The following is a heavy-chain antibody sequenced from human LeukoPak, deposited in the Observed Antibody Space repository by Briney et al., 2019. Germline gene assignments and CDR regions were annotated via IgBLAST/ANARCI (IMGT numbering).Heavy chain of an antibody. CDR2: IYNSGST. D-gene: IGHD3-10*01. CDR1: GGSIRNYY. J-gene: IGHJ4*02. Sequence: PSETLSLTCTVSGGSIRNYYWSWIRQPPGKGLEWIAYIYNSGSTNYNPSLKGRVTISVDTSKNQFSLKLSSVTAADTAVYYCARAQNSGSYYNVRIQFDYWGQGTLVTVSS. V-gene: IGHV4-59*12. CDR3: ARAQNSGSYYNVRIQFDY.